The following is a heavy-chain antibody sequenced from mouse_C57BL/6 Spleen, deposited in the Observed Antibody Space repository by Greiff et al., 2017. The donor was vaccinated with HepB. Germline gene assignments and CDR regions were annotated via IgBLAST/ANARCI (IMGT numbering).Heavy chain of an antibody. CDR2: IRSKSNNYAT. V-gene: IGHV10-1*01. D-gene: IGHD2-3*01. J-gene: IGHJ4*01. Sequence: GGGLVQPKGSLTLSCAASGFSFNTYAMNWVRQAPGKGLEWVARIRSKSNNYATYYADSVKDRFTISRDDSESMLYLQMNNLKTEDTAMYYCVRHEGWGYDAMDYWGQGTSVTVSS. CDR3: VRHEGWGYDAMDY. CDR1: GFSFNTYA.